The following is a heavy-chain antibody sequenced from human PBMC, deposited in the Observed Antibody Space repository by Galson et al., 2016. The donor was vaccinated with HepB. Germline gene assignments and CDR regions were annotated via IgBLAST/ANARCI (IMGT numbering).Heavy chain of an antibody. Sequence: SLRLSCAASGFTFSRYDIHWVRQVTGKGLQWVSAIGGAGDTYYSGSVKGRFTISRENAKNSLDLQMNSLTAGDTAVYYCARESTGRGVDAFDIWGQGTMVIVSS. CDR1: GFTFSRYD. D-gene: IGHD3-16*01. V-gene: IGHV3-13*04. CDR3: ARESTGRGVDAFDI. CDR2: IGGAGDT. J-gene: IGHJ3*02.